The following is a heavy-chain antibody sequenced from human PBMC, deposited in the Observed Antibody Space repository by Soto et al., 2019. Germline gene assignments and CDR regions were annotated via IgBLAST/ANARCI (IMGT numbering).Heavy chain of an antibody. CDR1: GGTFSSYT. CDR2: IIPILGIA. V-gene: IGHV1-69*08. D-gene: IGHD2-2*02. Sequence: QVQLVQSGAEVKKPGSSVKVSCKASGGTFSSYTISWVRQAPGQGLEWMGRIIPILGIANYAQKFQGRVTTTADKYTSTAYMELSSLRSEDTAVYYCARDPIFCSSTSCYIPPEPFDPWGQGTLVTVSS. CDR3: ARDPIFCSSTSCYIPPEPFDP. J-gene: IGHJ5*02.